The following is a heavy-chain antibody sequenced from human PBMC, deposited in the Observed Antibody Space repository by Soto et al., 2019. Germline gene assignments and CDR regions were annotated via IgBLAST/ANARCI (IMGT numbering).Heavy chain of an antibody. CDR1: GFTFTSSA. Sequence: GASVKVSCKASGFTFTSSAVQWVRQARGQRLEWIGWIVVGSGNTNYAQKFQERVTITRDMSTSTAYMELSSLRSEDTAVYYCAAVGYYDSSGNRDFFDYWGQGTLVTVSS. V-gene: IGHV1-58*01. CDR2: IVVGSGNT. D-gene: IGHD3-22*01. J-gene: IGHJ4*02. CDR3: AAVGYYDSSGNRDFFDY.